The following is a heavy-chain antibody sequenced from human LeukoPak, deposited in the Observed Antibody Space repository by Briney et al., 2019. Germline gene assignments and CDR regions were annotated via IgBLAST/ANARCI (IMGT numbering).Heavy chain of an antibody. J-gene: IGHJ4*02. CDR3: ARELHTATGYKPNVIFDY. CDR2: INPSGGST. V-gene: IGHV1-46*01. CDR1: GYTFTSYY. D-gene: IGHD3-9*01. Sequence: GASVKVSCKASGYTFTSYYMHWVRQAPGQGLEWMGIINPSGGSTSYAQKFQGRVTMTRDMSTSTVYMELSSLRSEDTAVYYCARELHTATGYKPNVIFDYWGQGTLVTVSS.